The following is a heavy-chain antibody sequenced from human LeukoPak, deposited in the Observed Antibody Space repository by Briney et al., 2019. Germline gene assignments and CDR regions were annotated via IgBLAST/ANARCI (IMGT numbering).Heavy chain of an antibody. CDR3: AREGDYYDSSGSIDY. V-gene: IGHV3-23*01. CDR1: GFTFSSYA. Sequence: GGSLRLSCAASGFTFSSYAMSWVRQAPGKGLEWVSAISGSGGSTYYADSVKGRFTISRDNSKNTLYLQMNSLRAEDTAVYYCAREGDYYDSSGSIDYWGQGTLVTVSS. J-gene: IGHJ4*02. CDR2: ISGSGGST. D-gene: IGHD3-22*01.